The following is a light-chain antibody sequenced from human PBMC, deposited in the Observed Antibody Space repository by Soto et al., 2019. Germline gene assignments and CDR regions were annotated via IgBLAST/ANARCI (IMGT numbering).Light chain of an antibody. CDR3: SSYTTRTTLYV. Sequence: QSVLTQPASVSGSPGQSITISCTGTSSDVGSYNYVSWYQRHPGKAPKHMIYEVSNRPSGVSNRFSGSKSGDTASLTISGLQAEDEAEYYCSSYTTRTTLYVFGTGTKVTVL. CDR1: SSDVGSYNY. V-gene: IGLV2-14*01. CDR2: EVS. J-gene: IGLJ1*01.